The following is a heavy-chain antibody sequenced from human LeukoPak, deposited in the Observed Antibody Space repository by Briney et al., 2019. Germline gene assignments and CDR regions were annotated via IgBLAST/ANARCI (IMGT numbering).Heavy chain of an antibody. Sequence: SETLSLTCTVSGGSISSHYWSWIRQPPGKGLEWIGYIYYSGSTNYNPSLKSRVTISVDTSKNQFSLKLSSVTAADTAVYYCARDSDNDYGDYGGPDAFDIWGQGTMATVSS. J-gene: IGHJ3*02. V-gene: IGHV4-59*11. CDR2: IYYSGST. D-gene: IGHD4-17*01. CDR1: GGSISSHY. CDR3: ARDSDNDYGDYGGPDAFDI.